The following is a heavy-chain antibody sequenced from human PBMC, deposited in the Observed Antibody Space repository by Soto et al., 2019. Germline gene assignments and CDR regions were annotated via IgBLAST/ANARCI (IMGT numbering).Heavy chain of an antibody. CDR2: IKQDGSEK. J-gene: IGHJ5*02. Sequence: GGSLRLSYAASGFTFSSYWMSWVRQAPGKGLEWVANIKQDGSEKYYVDSVKGRFTISRDNAKNSLYLQMNSLRAEDTAVYYCARDPLQFTVSDWFDPWGQGALVTVSS. D-gene: IGHD4-4*01. V-gene: IGHV3-7*01. CDR1: GFTFSSYW. CDR3: ARDPLQFTVSDWFDP.